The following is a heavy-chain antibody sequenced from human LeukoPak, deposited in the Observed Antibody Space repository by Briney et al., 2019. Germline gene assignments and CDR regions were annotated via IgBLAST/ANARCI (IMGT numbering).Heavy chain of an antibody. D-gene: IGHD2-15*01. Sequence: ASVKVSCKASGYTFTGYYMHWVRQAPGQGLEWMGRINPNSGGTNYAQKFQGRVTMTRDTSISTAYMELSRLRSDDTAVYYCAQTGGYCSGGSCYARDYWGQGTLVTVSS. J-gene: IGHJ4*02. CDR2: INPNSGGT. V-gene: IGHV1-2*06. CDR3: AQTGGYCSGGSCYARDY. CDR1: GYTFTGYY.